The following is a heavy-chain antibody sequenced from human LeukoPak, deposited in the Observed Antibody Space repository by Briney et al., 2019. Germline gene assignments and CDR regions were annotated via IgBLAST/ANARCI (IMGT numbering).Heavy chain of an antibody. CDR2: ITPNSGGT. CDR3: ARGFRLSAIEDWFDP. D-gene: IGHD2-2*02. Sequence: ASVKVSCKASGYTFTAYYMHWVRLAPGQGLEWMGWITPNSGGTKYAQRFQGRVTMTRDTSISTAYMELSGLRSDDTAVYYCARGFRLSAIEDWFDPWGQGALVTVSS. V-gene: IGHV1-2*02. J-gene: IGHJ5*02. CDR1: GYTFTAYY.